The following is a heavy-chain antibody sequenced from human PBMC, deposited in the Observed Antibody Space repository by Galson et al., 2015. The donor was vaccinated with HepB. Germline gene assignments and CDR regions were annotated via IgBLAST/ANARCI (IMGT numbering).Heavy chain of an antibody. CDR2: IRSKANNYAA. V-gene: IGHV3-73*01. Sequence: SLRLSCAASGFTFSGSAIHWVRQASGKGPEWIGRIRSKANNYAALYVPSPKGRFTISRDDSKNMAYLHMSSLRTDDTAVYYCVRLGDLSGYSSRWGQGTLVTVSS. D-gene: IGHD5-12*01. J-gene: IGHJ4*02. CDR1: GFTFSGSA. CDR3: VRLGDLSGYSSR.